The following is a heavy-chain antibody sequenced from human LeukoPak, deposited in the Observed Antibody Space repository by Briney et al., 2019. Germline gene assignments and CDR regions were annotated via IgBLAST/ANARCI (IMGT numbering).Heavy chain of an antibody. J-gene: IGHJ3*02. CDR2: ISSNGGST. Sequence: GGSLRLSCAASGFTFSSYVMHWVRQAPGKGLEYVSAISSNGGSTYYADSVKGRFTISRDNSKNTLYLQMNSLTAEDTAVYYCARVGVVSAAIPDGFDIWGRETMLTASS. D-gene: IGHD2-2*01. V-gene: IGHV3-64*04. CDR1: GFTFSSYV. CDR3: ARVGVVSAAIPDGFDI.